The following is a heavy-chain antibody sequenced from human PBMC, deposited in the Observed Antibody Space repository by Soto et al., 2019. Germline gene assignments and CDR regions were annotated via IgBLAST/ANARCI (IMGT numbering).Heavy chain of an antibody. CDR1: GYTFTSYD. D-gene: IGHD6-13*01. CDR2: MNPNSGNT. J-gene: IGHJ6*03. CDR3: ARAAADYYYYYYYMDV. Sequence: ASVKLSCKASGYTFTSYDINWVRQATEQGLEWMGWMNPNSGNTGYAQKFQGRVTMTRNTSISTAYKELSSLRSEDTAVYYCARAAADYYYYYYYMDVWGKGTTVTVSS. V-gene: IGHV1-8*01.